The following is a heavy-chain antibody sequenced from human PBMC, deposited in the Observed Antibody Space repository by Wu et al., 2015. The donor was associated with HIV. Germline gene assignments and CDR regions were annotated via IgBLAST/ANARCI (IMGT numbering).Heavy chain of an antibody. CDR3: ARVTTKXRGGIVMSMIVFDI. CDR1: GYTFTRNY. V-gene: IGHV1-46*01. J-gene: IGHJ3*02. D-gene: IGHD5/OR15-5a*01. CDR2: INPSGGSA. Sequence: QVQLVQSGAEVKKPGASLKLSCKASGYTFTRNYIHWLRQAPGQGLEWMGQINPSGGSATYSQKFQGRVTMTRETPTSTVYMELSSLRFDDTAVYSCARVTTKXRGGIVMSMIVFDIWGQGTTVVVSS.